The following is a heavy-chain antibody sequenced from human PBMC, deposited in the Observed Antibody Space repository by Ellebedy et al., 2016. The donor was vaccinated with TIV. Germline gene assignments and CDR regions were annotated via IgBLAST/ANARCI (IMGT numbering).Heavy chain of an antibody. CDR3: ARDLGRYGMDV. J-gene: IGHJ6*02. CDR2: VHHSGIS. CDR1: GGSISSYS. V-gene: IGHV4-59*01. Sequence: MPSETLSLTCTVSGGSISSYSWSWIRQPPGKGLEWIGDVHHSGISHIHPSLKSRVTLSLDTSKNQFSLDLSSVTAADTATYYCARDLGRYGMDVWGQGTTVTVSS.